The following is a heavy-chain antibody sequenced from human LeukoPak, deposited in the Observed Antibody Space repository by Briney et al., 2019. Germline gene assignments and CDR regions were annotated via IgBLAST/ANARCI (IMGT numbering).Heavy chain of an antibody. V-gene: IGHV3-74*01. CDR2: INSDGSST. Sequence: GGSLRLSCAASGFTFSSYSMNWVRQAPGKGLVWVSRINSDGSSTSYADSVKGRFTISRDNAKNTLYLQMNSLRAEDTAVYYCARRGITTVTTLVDYWGQGTLVTVSS. D-gene: IGHD4-11*01. CDR1: GFTFSSYS. J-gene: IGHJ4*02. CDR3: ARRGITTVTTLVDY.